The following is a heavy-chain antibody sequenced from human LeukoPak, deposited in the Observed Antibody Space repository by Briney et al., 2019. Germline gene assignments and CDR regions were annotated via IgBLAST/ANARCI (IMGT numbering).Heavy chain of an antibody. V-gene: IGHV1-18*01. CDR1: GYTFTSYG. J-gene: IGHJ4*02. D-gene: IGHD6-25*01. Sequence: ASVKVSCKASGYTFTSYGISWVRQAPGQGLEWMGWISAYNGNTNYAQKLQGRVTMTTDTSTSTAYMGLRSLRSDDTAVYYCARDGRGIAAYYFDYWGQGTLVTVSS. CDR3: ARDGRGIAAYYFDY. CDR2: ISAYNGNT.